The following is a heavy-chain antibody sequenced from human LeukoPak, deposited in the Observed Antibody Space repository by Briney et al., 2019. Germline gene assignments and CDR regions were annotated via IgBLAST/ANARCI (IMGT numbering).Heavy chain of an antibody. CDR2: ISWNSGSI. V-gene: IGHV3-9*01. CDR3: AKDSGAAAGTFYDY. Sequence: GRSPRLSCAASGFTFDDYAMHWVRQAPGKGLEWVSGISWNSGSIGYADSVKGRFTISRDNAKNSLYLQMNSLRAEDTALYYCAKDSGAAAGTFYDYWGQGTLVTVSS. J-gene: IGHJ4*02. D-gene: IGHD6-13*01. CDR1: GFTFDDYA.